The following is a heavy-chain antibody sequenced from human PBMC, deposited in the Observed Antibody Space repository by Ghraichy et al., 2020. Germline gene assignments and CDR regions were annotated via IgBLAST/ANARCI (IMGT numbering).Heavy chain of an antibody. CDR2: ISYDGSVK. D-gene: IGHD6-19*01. CDR3: ARGPSIVVVAAGHDYYYYMDL. CDR1: AFSFPSCS. Sequence: GGSLRLSCAASAFSFPSCSMHWVRQAPGKGLEWVALISYDGSVKSYADSVKGRFTISRDNFKNTLFLQMDDLTHDDTAVYYCARGPSIVVVAAGHDYYYYMDLWGTGATVTVSS. V-gene: IGHV3-30*04. J-gene: IGHJ6*03.